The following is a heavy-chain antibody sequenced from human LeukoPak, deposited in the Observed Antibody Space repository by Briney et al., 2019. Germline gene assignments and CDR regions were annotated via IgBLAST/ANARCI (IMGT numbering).Heavy chain of an antibody. V-gene: IGHV3-33*01. CDR2: IWYDGSNE. J-gene: IGHJ6*02. Sequence: PGRSLRLSCAASGFTFSSYGMHWVRQAPGKGLEWVAVIWYDGSNEYYADSVKGRFTISRDNSKNTLYLQMNSLRAEDTAVYYCARNRLPDYYDSNYGMDVWGQETTVTVSS. CDR1: GFTFSSYG. CDR3: ARNRLPDYYDSNYGMDV. D-gene: IGHD3-22*01.